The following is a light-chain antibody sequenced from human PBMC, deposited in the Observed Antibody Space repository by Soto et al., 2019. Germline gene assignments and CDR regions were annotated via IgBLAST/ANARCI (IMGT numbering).Light chain of an antibody. V-gene: IGKV3-11*01. CDR3: QQRNEWPLT. J-gene: IGKJ5*01. Sequence: EIVLTQSPATLSLSPGERATLSCRASQSVSSYLAWYQQKPGQAPRLLIYDASNRATGIPARFSGSGSGTDFTLTISSLEPEDFAVYYCQQRNEWPLTFGQGTRLE. CDR1: QSVSSY. CDR2: DAS.